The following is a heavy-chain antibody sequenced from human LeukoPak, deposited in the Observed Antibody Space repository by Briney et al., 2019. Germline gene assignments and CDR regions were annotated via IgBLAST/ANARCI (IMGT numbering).Heavy chain of an antibody. V-gene: IGHV3-15*01. CDR2: IKSKTDGGTT. CDR3: ITYSPLDY. D-gene: IGHD1-26*01. CDR1: GFTFSNAW. Sequence: GGSLRLSCAASGFTFSNAWLSWVRQAPGKELEWVGRIKSKTDGGTTGFAASVKGRFTISRDDSKNTLYLQMNSLKTDDTAVYYCITYSPLDYWGQGTLVTVSS. J-gene: IGHJ4*02.